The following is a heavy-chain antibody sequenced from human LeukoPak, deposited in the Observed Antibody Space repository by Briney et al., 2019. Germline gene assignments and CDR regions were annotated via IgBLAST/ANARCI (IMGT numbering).Heavy chain of an antibody. CDR2: ISGSGGST. V-gene: IGHV3-23*01. Sequence: GGSLRLSCAAPGFTFSSYAMSWVRQAPGKGLEWVSAISGSGGSTYYADSVKGRFTISRDNSKNTLYLQMNSLRAEDTAVYYCAKAHTYYYDSSGDYPYFDYWGQGTLVAVSS. CDR1: GFTFSSYA. J-gene: IGHJ4*02. CDR3: AKAHTYYYDSSGDYPYFDY. D-gene: IGHD3-22*01.